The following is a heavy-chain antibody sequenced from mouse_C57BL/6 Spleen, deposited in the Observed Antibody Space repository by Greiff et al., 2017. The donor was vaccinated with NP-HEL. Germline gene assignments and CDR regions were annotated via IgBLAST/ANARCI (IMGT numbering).Heavy chain of an antibody. CDR1: GYTFTTYP. V-gene: IGHV1-47*01. CDR2: FHPYNDDT. Sequence: VQLQQSGAELVKPGASVKMSCKASGYTFTTYPIEWMKQHHGKSLEWIGNFHPYNDDTKYNEKFKGKSTMTVEKSSSTVYLELSRLTTDDSAVYYCARDSFYDGYTNKFAYWGQGTLVTVAA. CDR3: ARDSFYDGYTNKFAY. D-gene: IGHD2-3*01. J-gene: IGHJ3*01.